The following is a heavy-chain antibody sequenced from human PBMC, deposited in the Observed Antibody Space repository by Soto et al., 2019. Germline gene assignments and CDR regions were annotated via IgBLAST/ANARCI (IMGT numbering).Heavy chain of an antibody. CDR3: ARDRTDGGNNYYYYGMDV. CDR2: IIPIFGTA. CDR1: GGTFSSYA. Sequence: GASVKVSCKASGGTFSSYAISWVRQAPGQGLEWMGGIIPIFGTANYAQKFQGRVTITADESTSTAYMELSSLRSEDTAVYYCARDRTDGGNNYYYYGMDVWGQGTTVTVSS. V-gene: IGHV1-69*13. D-gene: IGHD2-15*01. J-gene: IGHJ6*02.